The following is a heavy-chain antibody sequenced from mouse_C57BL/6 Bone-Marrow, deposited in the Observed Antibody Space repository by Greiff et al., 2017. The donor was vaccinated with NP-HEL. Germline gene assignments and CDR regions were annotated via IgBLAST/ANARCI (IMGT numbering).Heavy chain of an antibody. V-gene: IGHV1-18*01. CDR2: INHNNGGT. CDR3: ARTMVTSYYYAMDY. D-gene: IGHD2-2*01. Sequence: EVQLQQSGPELVKPGASVEIPCKASGYTFTDYNMDWVKQTHGKSLEWFGTINHNNGGTIYNQKLKGKATLTVDKSSSTAYMELRSLTSEDTAVYYCARTMVTSYYYAMDYWGQGTSVTVAS. J-gene: IGHJ4*01. CDR1: GYTFTDYN.